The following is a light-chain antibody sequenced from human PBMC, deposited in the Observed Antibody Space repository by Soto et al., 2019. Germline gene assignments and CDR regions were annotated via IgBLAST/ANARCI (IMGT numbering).Light chain of an antibody. CDR3: QQYSSSPIT. Sequence: IVMTQSPATLSLSPGEGATLSCRASQSLSSSLAWYQQKPGQAPRLLIYGASSRATGIPDRFSGGGSGTDFSLTISRLDPEDFAVYYCQQYSSSPITFGQGTRLEIK. J-gene: IGKJ5*01. CDR2: GAS. CDR1: QSLSSS. V-gene: IGKV3-20*01.